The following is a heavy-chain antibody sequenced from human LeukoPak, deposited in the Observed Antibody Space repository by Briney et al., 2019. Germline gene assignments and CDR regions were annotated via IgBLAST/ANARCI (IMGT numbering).Heavy chain of an antibody. CDR1: GFTFSSYG. J-gene: IGHJ2*01. CDR2: ISGSGGST. Sequence: GGSLRLSCAASGFTFSSYGMSWVRQAPGKGLEWVSAISGSGGSTFYADSVKGRFTASRDNSENTHYLQMNSLSLEDTALYYCAKGGHFSFFDVWDRGTLVTVSS. CDR3: AKGGHFSFFDV. V-gene: IGHV3-23*01.